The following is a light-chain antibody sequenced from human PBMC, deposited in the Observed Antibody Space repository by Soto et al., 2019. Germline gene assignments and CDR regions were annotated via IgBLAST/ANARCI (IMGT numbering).Light chain of an antibody. J-gene: IGKJ5*01. V-gene: IGKV3D-20*02. Sequence: EIMFKQSPPTLSLSPGERATLSCRASQTVRNNYLAWYQQKPGQAPRLLIYDASSRATGIPDRFSGGGSGTDFTLTISSLEPEDFAVYYCQQRSNWPNTFCQGRRLEI. CDR3: QQRSNWPNT. CDR2: DAS. CDR1: QTVRNNY.